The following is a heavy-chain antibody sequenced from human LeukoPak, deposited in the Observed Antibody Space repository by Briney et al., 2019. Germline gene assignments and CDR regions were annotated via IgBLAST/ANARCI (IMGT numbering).Heavy chain of an antibody. CDR2: IYYSGST. V-gene: IGHV4-61*01. CDR3: ARDGGPYCSSTSCYYGMDV. D-gene: IGHD2-2*01. Sequence: PWETLSLTCTVSGGSVSSGSYYWSWIRQPPGKGLEWIGYIYYSGSTNYNPSLKSRVTISVDTSKNQFSLKLSSVTAADTTVYYCARDGGPYCSSTSCYYGMDVWGKGTTVTVSS. CDR1: GGSVSSGSYY. J-gene: IGHJ6*04.